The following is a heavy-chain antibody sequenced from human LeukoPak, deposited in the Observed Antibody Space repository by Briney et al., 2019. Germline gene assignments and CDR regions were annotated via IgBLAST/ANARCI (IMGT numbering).Heavy chain of an antibody. J-gene: IGHJ4*02. CDR3: AKEGNDYGANSIDY. V-gene: IGHV4-30-2*01. Sequence: PSETLSLTCAVSGGSISSGGYSWSWIRQPPGKGLEWIGYIYHSGSTYYNPSLKSRVTISVDRSKNQFSLKLSSVTAADTAVYYCAKEGNDYGANSIDYWGQGTLVTVSS. CDR1: GGSISSGGYS. D-gene: IGHD4-23*01. CDR2: IYHSGST.